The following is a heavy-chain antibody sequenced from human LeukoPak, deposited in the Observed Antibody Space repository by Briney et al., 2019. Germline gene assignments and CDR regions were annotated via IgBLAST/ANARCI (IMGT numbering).Heavy chain of an antibody. J-gene: IGHJ4*02. V-gene: IGHV3-48*02. CDR3: ARSVEGHFDY. CDR1: GFTFNIYS. CDR2: ITSNLATI. Sequence: GGSLRLACAASGFTFNIYSMNWVRQAPGKGLEWISYITSNLATIRYADSVRGRFTISRDNAGKSLFLHMNSLRDDDTAVYYCARSVEGHFDYWGQGTLVTVSS. D-gene: IGHD2-21*01.